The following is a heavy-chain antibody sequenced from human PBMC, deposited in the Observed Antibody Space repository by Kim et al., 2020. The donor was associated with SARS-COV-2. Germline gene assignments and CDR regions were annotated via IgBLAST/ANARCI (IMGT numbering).Heavy chain of an antibody. D-gene: IGHD4-17*01. CDR1: GGSVSSNRHY. CDR3: ARADDHGGNPIDCFDL. Sequence: SETLSLTCTVSGGSVSSNRHYWNWIRQSPGKGLEWIGYIYYTGNTNYNHSLKSRVTISVDTSKNQFSLKLSSVTAADTAVYHCARADDHGGNPIDCFDL. CDR2: IYYTGNT. V-gene: IGHV4-61*01. J-gene: IGHJ3*01.